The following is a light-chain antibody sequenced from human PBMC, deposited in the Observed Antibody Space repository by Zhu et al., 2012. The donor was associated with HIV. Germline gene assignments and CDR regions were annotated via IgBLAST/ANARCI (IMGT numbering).Light chain of an antibody. Sequence: IVLTQSPATLSLSPGERATVSCRASRSVSNFLAWYQQKPGQAPRLLIYDASKRATGIPARFSGSGSGTDFTLTISSLESEDFALYYCQQRSNWPLTFGGGDQGGDQT. V-gene: IGKV3-11*01. CDR3: QQRSNWPLT. J-gene: IGKJ4*01. CDR2: DAS. CDR1: RSVSNF.